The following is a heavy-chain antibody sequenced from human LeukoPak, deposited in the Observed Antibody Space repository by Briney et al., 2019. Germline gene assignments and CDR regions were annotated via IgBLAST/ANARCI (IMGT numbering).Heavy chain of an antibody. CDR2: ISPDGSQT. Sequence: PGGSLRVSCAASGVSLSNNCMHWVRQAPGKGLMWVSQISPDGSQTFYADSVKGRFTISRDNAKNTLFLQMDSLRAEDTALYYCVRSLRSADFWGQGTLVTVSS. V-gene: IGHV3-74*01. J-gene: IGHJ4*02. CDR3: VRSLRSADF. CDR1: GVSLSNNC.